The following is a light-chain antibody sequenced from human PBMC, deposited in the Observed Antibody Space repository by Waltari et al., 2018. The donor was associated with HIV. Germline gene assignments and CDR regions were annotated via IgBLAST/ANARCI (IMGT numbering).Light chain of an antibody. CDR1: SSNIGRNA. CDR3: AAWDDSLNGYV. J-gene: IGLJ1*01. V-gene: IGLV1-36*01. CDR2: YDD. Sequence: QSVLTQPPSVSEAPRQRVTISCSGSSSNIGRNAVNWYQEVPGKAPKLLIYYDDLLSAGVSDRVSGSKSGTSASLASRGLQSEDEADYYCAAWDDSLNGYVFGSGTTVTVL.